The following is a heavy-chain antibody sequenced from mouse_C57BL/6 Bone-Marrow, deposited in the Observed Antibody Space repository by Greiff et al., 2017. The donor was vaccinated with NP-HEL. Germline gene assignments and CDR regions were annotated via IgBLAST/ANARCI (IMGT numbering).Heavy chain of an antibody. J-gene: IGHJ4*01. Sequence: QVQLQQPGAELVKPGASVKLSCKASGYTFTSYWMHWVKQRPGQGLEWIGMIHPNSGSTNYKEKFKSKATLTVDKSSSTAYMQLSSLTSEDSAVYYCARVREGAIDYWGQGTSVTVSS. CDR1: GYTFTSYW. V-gene: IGHV1-64*01. CDR3: ARVREGAIDY. CDR2: IHPNSGST.